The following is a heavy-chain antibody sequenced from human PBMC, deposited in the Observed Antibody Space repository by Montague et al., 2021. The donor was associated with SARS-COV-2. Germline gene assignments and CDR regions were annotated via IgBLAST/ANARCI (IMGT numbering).Heavy chain of an antibody. J-gene: IGHJ6*02. CDR2: TYYRSKWYY. CDR3: ARGLPAGPNFGMDV. Sequence: CAISGDSVSSNSGAWNWLRQSPSRGLEWLGRTYYRSKWYYNYGVSVDSRITVNADTSKNQVFLQLNSVTPEDTAVYFCARGLPAGPNFGMDVWGQGTTVTV. D-gene: IGHD2-2*01. V-gene: IGHV6-1*01. CDR1: GDSVSSNSGA.